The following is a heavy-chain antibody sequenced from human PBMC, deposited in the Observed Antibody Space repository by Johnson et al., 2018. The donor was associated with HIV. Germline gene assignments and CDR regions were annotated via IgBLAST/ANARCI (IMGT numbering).Heavy chain of an antibody. Sequence: QVQLVESGGGVVQPGGSLRVSCAASGFTFSDYYMSWIRQAPGKGLEWVSYISSSAISFYYADSVKGRFTISRDNAKNSVYLQMNNLRAEDTAVYYCARRLSPDSFDIWGQGTMVTVSS. CDR2: ISSSAISF. D-gene: IGHD2/OR15-2a*01. CDR3: ARRLSPDSFDI. J-gene: IGHJ3*02. V-gene: IGHV3-11*04. CDR1: GFTFSDYY.